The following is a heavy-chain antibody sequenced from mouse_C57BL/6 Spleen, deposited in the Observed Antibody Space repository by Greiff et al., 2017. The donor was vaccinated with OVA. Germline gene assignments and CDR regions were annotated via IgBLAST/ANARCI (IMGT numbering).Heavy chain of an antibody. J-gene: IGHJ1*03. CDR1: GFTFSDYG. CDR2: ISSGSSTI. D-gene: IGHD6-1*01. CDR3: ARATLYYWYFDV. Sequence: EVQLVESGGGLVKPGGSLKLSCAASGFTFSDYGMHWVRQAPEKGLEWVAYISSGSSTIYYADTVKGRFTISRDNAKNTLFLQMTSLRSEDTAMYYCARATLYYWYFDVWGTGTTVTVAS. V-gene: IGHV5-17*01.